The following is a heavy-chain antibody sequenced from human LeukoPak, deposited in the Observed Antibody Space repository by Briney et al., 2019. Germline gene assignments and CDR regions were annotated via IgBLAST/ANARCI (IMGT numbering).Heavy chain of an antibody. J-gene: IGHJ6*03. CDR1: GFTFSSYS. CDR3: ARLPIFAYYMDV. CDR2: ISSSSSTI. Sequence: PGGSLRLSCAASGFTFSSYSMNWVRQAPGKGLEWVSYISSSSSTIYYADSVKGRFTISRDNAKNSLYLQMNSLRAEDTAVYYCARLPIFAYYMDVWGKGTTVTVSS. D-gene: IGHD3-3*01. V-gene: IGHV3-48*01.